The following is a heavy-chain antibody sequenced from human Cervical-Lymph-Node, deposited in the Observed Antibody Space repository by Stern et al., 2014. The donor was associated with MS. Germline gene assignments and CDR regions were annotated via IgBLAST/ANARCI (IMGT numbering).Heavy chain of an antibody. V-gene: IGHV2-70*01. CDR1: GFSLSNSGMS. CDR3: ARTPYNWNYGAFDI. CDR2: IDWDDDT. Sequence: EPGPALVKHTQTLTLTCTFSGFSLSNSGMSVSWIRQPPGKALEWIAFIDWDDDTYDSKTLKSRITSSKETFKKQGGTKMTNMDPVDTATYYCARTPYNWNYGAFDIWGQGTTVTVSS. J-gene: IGHJ3*02. D-gene: IGHD1-7*01.